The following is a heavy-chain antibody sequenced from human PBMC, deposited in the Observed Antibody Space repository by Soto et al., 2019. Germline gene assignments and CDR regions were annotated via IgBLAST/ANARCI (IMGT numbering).Heavy chain of an antibody. CDR1: GFTFSSYA. Sequence: GGSLRLSCAASGFTFSSYAMSWVRQAPGKGLEWVSAISGSGGSTYYADSVKGRFTISRDNSKNTLYLQMNSLRAEDTAVYNCAKDLIVVVPAAIAEYFQHWGQGTLVTVSS. V-gene: IGHV3-23*01. D-gene: IGHD2-2*01. CDR3: AKDLIVVVPAAIAEYFQH. CDR2: ISGSGGST. J-gene: IGHJ1*01.